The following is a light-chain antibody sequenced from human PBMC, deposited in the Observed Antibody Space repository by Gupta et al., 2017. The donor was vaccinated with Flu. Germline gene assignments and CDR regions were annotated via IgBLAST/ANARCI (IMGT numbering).Light chain of an antibody. CDR1: QSLRFSTGYNY. Sequence: VTPGEPASNTGRSSQSLRFSTGYNYLDWYLQKPGQSPQLLIYVGSKRASGVPDRFSASGSGTDFTLKISRVEAEDVGVYYCMQARQTPITFGQGTRLEIK. CDR2: VGS. V-gene: IGKV2-28*01. CDR3: MQARQTPIT. J-gene: IGKJ5*01.